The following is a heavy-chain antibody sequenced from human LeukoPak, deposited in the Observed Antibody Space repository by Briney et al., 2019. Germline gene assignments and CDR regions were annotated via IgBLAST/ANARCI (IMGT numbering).Heavy chain of an antibody. J-gene: IGHJ5*02. CDR2: IIPIFGTA. V-gene: IGHV1-69*13. CDR1: GGTFSSYA. D-gene: IGHD2-2*01. CDR3: AREVVPAAFPPNRFDP. Sequence: GASVKVSCTASGGTFSSYAISWVRQAPGQGLEWMGGIIPIFGTANYAQKFQGRVTITADESTSTAYMGLSSLRSEDTAVYYCAREVVPAAFPPNRFDPWGQGTLVTVSS.